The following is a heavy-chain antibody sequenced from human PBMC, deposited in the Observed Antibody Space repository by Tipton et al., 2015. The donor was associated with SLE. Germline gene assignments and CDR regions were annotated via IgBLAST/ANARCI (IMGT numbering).Heavy chain of an antibody. CDR2: FYSTVIT. J-gene: IGHJ4*02. CDR1: GGSINSYY. CDR3: ARGESRSYIAARLGFDY. V-gene: IGHV4-59*12. D-gene: IGHD6-6*01. Sequence: TLSLTCTVSGGSINSYYWSWIRQPPGKGLEWIANFYSTVITNYNPSLKSRVTISVDTSKNQFSLKLSSVTAADTAVYYCARGESRSYIAARLGFDYWGPGSLVTVSS.